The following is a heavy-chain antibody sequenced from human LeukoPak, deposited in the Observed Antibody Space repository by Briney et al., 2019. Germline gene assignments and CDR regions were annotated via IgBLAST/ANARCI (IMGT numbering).Heavy chain of an antibody. CDR1: GDNFTNYW. Sequence: GESLKISCKGSGDNFTNYWIGWVRQMPGKGLEWVGMIYPDDSDTRYSTSFQGQVTISADKSINTACLQWGSLKASDTAMYYCARQGSYSSSWYNIDYWGQGTPVTVSS. CDR2: IYPDDSDT. D-gene: IGHD6-13*01. CDR3: ARQGSYSSSWYNIDY. J-gene: IGHJ4*02. V-gene: IGHV5-51*01.